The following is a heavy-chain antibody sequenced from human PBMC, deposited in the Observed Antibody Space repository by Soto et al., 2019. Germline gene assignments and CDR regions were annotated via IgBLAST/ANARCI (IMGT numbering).Heavy chain of an antibody. Sequence: SETLSLTCTVSGGSISSGGYYWSWIRQHPGKGLEWIGYIYYSGSTYYNPSLKSRVTISVDTSKNQFSLKLSSVTAADTAVYYCARFAAMAPFDPRGQGTLVTVSS. CDR2: IYYSGST. J-gene: IGHJ5*02. CDR3: ARFAAMAPFDP. CDR1: GGSISSGGYY. D-gene: IGHD5-18*01. V-gene: IGHV4-31*03.